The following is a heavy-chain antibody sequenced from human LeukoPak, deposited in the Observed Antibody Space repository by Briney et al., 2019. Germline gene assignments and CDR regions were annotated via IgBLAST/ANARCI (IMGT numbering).Heavy chain of an antibody. CDR3: ARALIADRLSSGWYHYFDY. J-gene: IGHJ4*02. V-gene: IGHV4-34*01. D-gene: IGHD6-19*01. CDR1: GGSFSGYY. Sequence: SETLSLTCAVYGGSFSGYYWSWIRQPPGKGLEWIGEINHSGSTNYNPSLKSRVTISVDTSKNQFSLKLSSVTAADTAVYYCARALIADRLSSGWYHYFDYWGQGTLVTVSS. CDR2: INHSGST.